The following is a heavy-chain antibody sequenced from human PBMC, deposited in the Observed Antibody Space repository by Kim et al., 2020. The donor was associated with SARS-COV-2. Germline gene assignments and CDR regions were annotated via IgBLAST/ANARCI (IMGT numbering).Heavy chain of an antibody. CDR3: ARVPVVVVPAATYGMDV. V-gene: IGHV4-34*01. J-gene: IGHJ6*02. D-gene: IGHD2-2*01. Sequence: LKSRVTISVDTSKNQFSLKLSSVTAADTAVYYCARVPVVVVPAATYGMDVWGQGTTVTVSS.